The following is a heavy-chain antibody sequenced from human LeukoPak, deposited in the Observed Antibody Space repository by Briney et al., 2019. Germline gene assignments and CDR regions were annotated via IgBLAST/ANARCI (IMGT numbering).Heavy chain of an antibody. Sequence: GASVKVSCKASGYTFTGNYIHWIRQAPGQGLEWVGWINPKNGGTDYAQQFQGRVIMTRDTSITTAYMDLSSLRSEDTAVYYCARVIGGSSADYWGQGTLVTVSS. CDR2: INPKNGGT. J-gene: IGHJ4*02. D-gene: IGHD4-23*01. V-gene: IGHV1-2*02. CDR1: GYTFTGNY. CDR3: ARVIGGSSADY.